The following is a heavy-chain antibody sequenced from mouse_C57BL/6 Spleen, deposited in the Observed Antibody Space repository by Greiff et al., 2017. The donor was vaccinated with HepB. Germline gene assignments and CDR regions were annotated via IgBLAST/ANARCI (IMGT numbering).Heavy chain of an antibody. CDR1: GYTFTSYW. V-gene: IGHV1-69*01. Sequence: VQLQQSGAELVMPGASVKLSCKASGYTFTSYWMHWVKQRPGQGLEWIGEIDPSDSYTNYNQKFKGKSTLTVDKSSSTAYMQLSSLTSEDSAVYYCARRRWLLSYWYFDVWGTGTTVTVSS. CDR3: ARRRWLLSYWYFDV. D-gene: IGHD2-3*01. J-gene: IGHJ1*03. CDR2: IDPSDSYT.